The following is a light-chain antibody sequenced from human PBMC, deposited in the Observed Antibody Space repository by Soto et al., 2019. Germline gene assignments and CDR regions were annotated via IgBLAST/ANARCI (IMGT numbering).Light chain of an antibody. CDR2: EDN. J-gene: IGLJ2*01. CDR1: SSNIGSNF. V-gene: IGLV1-51*01. CDR3: GTWDSSLSEV. Sequence: QSVLTQPPSVSAAPGQKVTIYCSGSSSNIGSNFVSWYQQLPGTAPKLLIYEDNKRPSGIPDRFSGSKSGTSATLGITGLQTGDEADYYCGTWDSSLSEVFGGGTKLTVL.